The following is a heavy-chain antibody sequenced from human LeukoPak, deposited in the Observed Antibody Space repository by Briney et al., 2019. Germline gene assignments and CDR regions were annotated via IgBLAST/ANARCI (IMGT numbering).Heavy chain of an antibody. V-gene: IGHV4-59*11. D-gene: IGHD5/OR15-5a*01. Sequence: PSETLSLTCTVSGGSISGHYWSWIRQPPGKRLEWIGNIYYTGSTNYNPSLKSRVTISVDTSKNQFSLKVTSVTAADTAMYYCARRRTLRLDAFDPWGQGTLVTVSS. J-gene: IGHJ5*02. CDR3: ARRRTLRLDAFDP. CDR2: IYYTGST. CDR1: GGSISGHY.